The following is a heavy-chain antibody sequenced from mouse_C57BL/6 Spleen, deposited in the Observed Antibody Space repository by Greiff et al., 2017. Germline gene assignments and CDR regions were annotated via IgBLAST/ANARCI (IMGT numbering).Heavy chain of an antibody. V-gene: IGHV1-19*01. CDR1: GYTFTDYY. Sequence: EVQLQQSGPVLVKPGASVKMSCKASGYTFTDYYMNWVKQSHGKSLEWIGVINPYNGGTSYNQKFKGKATLTVDKSSSTAYMELNSLTSEDSAVYYCARSTVVYWYFDVGGTGTTVTVSS. CDR3: ARSTVVYWYFDV. CDR2: INPYNGGT. D-gene: IGHD1-1*01. J-gene: IGHJ1*03.